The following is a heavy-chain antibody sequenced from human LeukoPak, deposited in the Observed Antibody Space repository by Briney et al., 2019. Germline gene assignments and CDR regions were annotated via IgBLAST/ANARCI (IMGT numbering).Heavy chain of an antibody. Sequence: GGSLRLSCAASGLIFSSYGMHWVRQAPGKGLEWVAVISYDESNKYYADSVKGRFTISRDNSKNTLYLQMNSLRGEDTAVYYCAKDLLWFGELFGPGMDVWGQGTTVTVSS. CDR2: ISYDESNK. V-gene: IGHV3-30*18. J-gene: IGHJ6*02. CDR1: GLIFSSYG. D-gene: IGHD3-10*01. CDR3: AKDLLWFGELFGPGMDV.